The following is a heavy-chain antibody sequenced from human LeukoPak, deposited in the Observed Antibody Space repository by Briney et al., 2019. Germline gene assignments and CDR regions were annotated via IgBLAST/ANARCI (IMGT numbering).Heavy chain of an antibody. CDR1: GFTFSSYG. V-gene: IGHV3-74*01. Sequence: GGSLRLSCAASGFTFSSYGMHWVRHAPGKGLMWVSRIKNDGYETNYADSVKGRFTISRDNAKNTLYLQMNSLTVEDTAVYYCASDRVYYGLDVWGQGTTVTVSS. J-gene: IGHJ6*02. CDR3: ASDRVYYGLDV. CDR2: IKNDGYET.